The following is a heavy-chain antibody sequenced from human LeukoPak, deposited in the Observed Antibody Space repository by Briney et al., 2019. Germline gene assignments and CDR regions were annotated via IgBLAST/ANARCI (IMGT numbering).Heavy chain of an antibody. CDR1: GGSISSYY. CDR2: IYYSGST. V-gene: IGHV4-59*08. J-gene: IGHJ6*02. CDR3: ASETVYYYDSSGSYRPYGMDV. Sequence: SETLSLTCTVSGGSISSYYWSWIRQPPGKGLEWIWYIYYSGSTNYNPSLKSRVTISVDTSKNQFSLKLSSVTAADTAVYYCASETVYYYDSSGSYRPYGMDVWGQGTTVTVSS. D-gene: IGHD3-22*01.